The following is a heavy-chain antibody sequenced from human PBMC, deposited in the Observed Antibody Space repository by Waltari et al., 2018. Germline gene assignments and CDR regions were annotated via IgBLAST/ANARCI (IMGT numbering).Heavy chain of an antibody. CDR2: IFSNDEK. CDR1: GFPLSTARMG. CDR3: ARIDTAMVRFVDY. J-gene: IGHJ4*02. Sequence: QVTLKESGPVLVKPTETLTLTCTVSGFPLSTARMGVSWIRQPPGKALEWLAHIFSNDEKSYSTSLKSRLTISKDTSKSQVVLTMTNMDPVDTATYYCARIDTAMVRFVDYWGQGTLVTVSS. D-gene: IGHD5-18*01. V-gene: IGHV2-26*01.